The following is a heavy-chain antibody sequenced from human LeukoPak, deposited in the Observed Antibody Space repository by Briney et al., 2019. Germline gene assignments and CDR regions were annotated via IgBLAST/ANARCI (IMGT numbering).Heavy chain of an antibody. CDR3: ARGLGGVGGFDY. D-gene: IGHD3-10*01. CDR2: IYYSGST. V-gene: IGHV4-59*01. CDR1: GGSISSYY. J-gene: IGHJ4*02. Sequence: LETLSLTCTVSGGSISSYYWSWIRQPPGKGLEWIGYIYYSGSTNYNPSLKSRVTISVDTSKNQFSLKLSSVTAADTAVYYCARGLGGVGGFDYWVQGTLVTVSS.